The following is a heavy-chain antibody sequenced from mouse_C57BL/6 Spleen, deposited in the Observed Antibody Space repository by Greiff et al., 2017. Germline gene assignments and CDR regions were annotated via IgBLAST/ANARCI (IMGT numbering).Heavy chain of an antibody. Sequence: QVQLQQPGAELVMPGASVKLSCKASGYTFTSYWMHWVKQRPGQGLEWIGEIDPSDSYTNYNQKFKGKSTLTVDKSSSTAYMQLSSLTSEDSAVYYCARSAIYYYGSSLYFDYWGQGTTLTVSS. J-gene: IGHJ2*01. D-gene: IGHD1-1*01. CDR3: ARSAIYYYGSSLYFDY. CDR2: IDPSDSYT. V-gene: IGHV1-69*01. CDR1: GYTFTSYW.